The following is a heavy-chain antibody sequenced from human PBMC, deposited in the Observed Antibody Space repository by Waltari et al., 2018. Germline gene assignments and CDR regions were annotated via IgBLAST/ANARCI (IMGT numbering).Heavy chain of an antibody. CDR1: DYSISSGFY. D-gene: IGHD1-26*01. Sequence: QVHLQVSGPGLVTPSETLSLTCAVSDYSISSGFYWGWIRQPPGKGLEWIGSINHSGSKFYNPSLKSRVTISVDTALNHVSLKLNSVTATDTAVYYCARQGGYINVWWEDYWYFDHWGRGTLVTVSS. V-gene: IGHV4-38-2*01. J-gene: IGHJ2*01. CDR3: ARQGGYINVWWEDYWYFDH. CDR2: INHSGSK.